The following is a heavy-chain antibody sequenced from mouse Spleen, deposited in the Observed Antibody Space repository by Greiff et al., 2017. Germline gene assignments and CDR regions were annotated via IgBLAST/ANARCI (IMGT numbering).Heavy chain of an antibody. Sequence: EVMLVESGGGLVQPKGSLKLSCAASGFTFNTYAMHWVRQAPGKGLEWVARIRSKSSNYATYYADSVKDRFTISRDDSQSMLYLQMNNLKTEDTAMYYCVRRAFYYGYDGYFDVWGAGTTVTVSS. D-gene: IGHD2-2*01. J-gene: IGHJ1*01. CDR1: GFTFNTYA. CDR2: IRSKSSNYAT. V-gene: IGHV10-3*01. CDR3: VRRAFYYGYDGYFDV.